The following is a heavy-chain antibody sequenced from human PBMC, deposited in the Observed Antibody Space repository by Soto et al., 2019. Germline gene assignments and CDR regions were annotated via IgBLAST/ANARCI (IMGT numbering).Heavy chain of an antibody. D-gene: IGHD2-15*01. CDR1: GFTFSNNW. J-gene: IGHJ4*02. V-gene: IGHV3-7*01. Sequence: EVQLVESGGGLVQPGGSLRLSCAASGFTFSNNWMDWVRQAPGKGLEWVAKIKPDGSERQYLDFVKGRFTISRDNAKNSLYLQMNSLRAEDTAVYYCARDLGYCSGDICYTVLDYWGQGTLVTVAS. CDR3: ARDLGYCSGDICYTVLDY. CDR2: IKPDGSER.